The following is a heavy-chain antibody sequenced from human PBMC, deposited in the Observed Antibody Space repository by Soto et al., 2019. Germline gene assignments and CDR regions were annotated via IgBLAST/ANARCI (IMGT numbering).Heavy chain of an antibody. D-gene: IGHD2-21*01. J-gene: IGHJ5*02. V-gene: IGHV4-59*08. CDR2: IYYIFST. Sequence: SETLSLTCTVSGGAISSYYWIWIRQPPVNGLEFIGYIYYIFSTNYNPSLKSRFTISLYTSKNHFSLKLSSLTAADTAVYYWARLGAYYQSLDPWRPGTLVT. CDR1: GGAISSYY. CDR3: ARLGAYYQSLDP.